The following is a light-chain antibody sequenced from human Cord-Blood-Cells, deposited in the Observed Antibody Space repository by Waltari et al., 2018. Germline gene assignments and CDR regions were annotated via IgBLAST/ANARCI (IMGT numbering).Light chain of an antibody. CDR3: QSYDSSLSGLYV. CDR1: SSNIGAGYD. Sequence: QSVLTQPPSVSGAPGQRVTISCTGSSSNIGAGYDVHWYQQLPGTAPKLLIYGNSKRPSGVPDRFSGSKSGTSASLAITGLQAEDEADYYCQSYDSSLSGLYVFGTGTKVIVL. V-gene: IGLV1-40*01. J-gene: IGLJ1*01. CDR2: GNS.